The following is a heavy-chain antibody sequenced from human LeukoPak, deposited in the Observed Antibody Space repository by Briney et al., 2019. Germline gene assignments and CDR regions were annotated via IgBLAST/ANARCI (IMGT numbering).Heavy chain of an antibody. D-gene: IGHD3-3*01. V-gene: IGHV4-30-4*08. CDR1: GGSTSSGDYY. J-gene: IGHJ5*02. CDR2: IYYSGST. Sequence: SETLSLTCTVSGGSTSSGDYYWSWIRQPPGKGLEWIGYIYYSGSTYYNPSLKSRVTISVDTSKNQFSLKLSSVTAADTAVYYCARGPAKVFGVVIAWFDPWGQGTLVTVSS. CDR3: ARGPAKVFGVVIAWFDP.